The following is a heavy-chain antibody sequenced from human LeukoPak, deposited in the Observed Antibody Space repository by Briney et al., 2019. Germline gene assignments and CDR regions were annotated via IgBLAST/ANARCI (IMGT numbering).Heavy chain of an antibody. V-gene: IGHV3-11*06. J-gene: IGHJ4*02. D-gene: IGHD6-19*01. CDR3: ASPRLAGAIDY. Sequence: PGGSLRLSCAASGFTFSDYYMSWIRQAPGKGLEWVSYISSSSSYTNYADSVKGRFTISRDNAKNSLYLQMNTLRAEDTAVYYGASPRLAGAIDYWGQGTLVTVSS. CDR2: ISSSSSYT. CDR1: GFTFSDYY.